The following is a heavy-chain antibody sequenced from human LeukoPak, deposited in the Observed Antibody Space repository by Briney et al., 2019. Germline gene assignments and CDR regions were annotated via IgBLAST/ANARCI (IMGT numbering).Heavy chain of an antibody. V-gene: IGHV3-33*01. CDR3: ARDRGDYVYYFDY. CDR1: GFTFSSYG. Sequence: GRSLRLSCAASGFTFSSYGMHWVRQAPGKGLEWVAVIWYDGSNKYYADSVRGRFTISRDNSKNTLYLQMNSLRAEDTAVYYCARDRGDYVYYFDYWGQGTLVTVSS. CDR2: IWYDGSNK. D-gene: IGHD4-17*01. J-gene: IGHJ4*02.